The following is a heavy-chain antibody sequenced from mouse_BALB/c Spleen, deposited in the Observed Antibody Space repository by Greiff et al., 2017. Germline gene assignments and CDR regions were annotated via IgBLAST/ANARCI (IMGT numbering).Heavy chain of an antibody. CDR3: ARYTTVVRWYAMDY. J-gene: IGHJ4*01. CDR1: GDSITSGY. Sequence: EVKLMESGPSLVKPSQTLSLTCSVTGDSITSGYWNWIRKFPGNKLEYMGYISYSGSTYYNPSLKSRISIIRDTSKNQYYLQLNSVTTEDTATYYGARYTTVVRWYAMDYWGQGTSVTVSS. CDR2: ISYSGST. D-gene: IGHD1-1*01. V-gene: IGHV3-8*02.